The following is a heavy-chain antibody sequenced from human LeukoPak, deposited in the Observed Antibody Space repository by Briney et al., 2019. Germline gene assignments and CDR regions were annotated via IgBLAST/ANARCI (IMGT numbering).Heavy chain of an antibody. CDR1: GYTFTGYY. Sequence: ASVTVSCKASGYTFTGYYMHWVRQAPGQGLEWMGWINPNSGGTNYAQKFQGRVTMTRDTSISTAYMELSRLRSDDTAVYYCARAEDYGDYADAFDIWGQGTMVTVSS. CDR2: INPNSGGT. CDR3: ARAEDYGDYADAFDI. V-gene: IGHV1-2*02. D-gene: IGHD4-17*01. J-gene: IGHJ3*02.